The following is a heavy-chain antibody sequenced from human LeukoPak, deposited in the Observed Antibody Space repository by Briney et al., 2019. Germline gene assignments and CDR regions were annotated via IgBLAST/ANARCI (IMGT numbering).Heavy chain of an antibody. CDR3: ARVGVYNWNYYFDY. D-gene: IGHD1-1*01. J-gene: IGHJ4*02. CDR1: GFTFSDHY. CDR2: IGNKAHGYTT. V-gene: IGHV3-72*01. Sequence: QPGGSLRLSCAASGFTFSDHYMDWVRQAPGKGLEWVGRIGNKAHGYTTQYAASVKGRFTISRDDPKNSLYLQMNSLKTEDTAVYYCARVGVYNWNYYFDYWGQGTLVTVSS.